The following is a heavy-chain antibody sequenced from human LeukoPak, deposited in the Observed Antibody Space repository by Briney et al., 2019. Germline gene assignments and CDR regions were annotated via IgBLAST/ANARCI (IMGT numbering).Heavy chain of an antibody. CDR1: GGTFSSYA. Sequence: SVKVSCKASGGTFSSYAISWVRQAPGQGLEWMGRIIPIFGTANYAQKFQGRVTITTDESTSTAYMELSSLRSEDTAVYYCARSYCDILTGFDYWGQGTLVTVSS. CDR3: ARSYCDILTGFDY. V-gene: IGHV1-69*05. D-gene: IGHD3-9*01. J-gene: IGHJ4*02. CDR2: IIPIFGTA.